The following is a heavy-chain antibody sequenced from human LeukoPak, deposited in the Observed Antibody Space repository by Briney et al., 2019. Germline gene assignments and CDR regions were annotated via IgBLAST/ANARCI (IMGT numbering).Heavy chain of an antibody. D-gene: IGHD2-2*01. CDR3: ARLFSDYCSSTSCTYYYYMDV. CDR1: GGSISSYY. J-gene: IGHJ6*03. Sequence: SETLSLTCTVSGGSISSYYWSWIRQPAGKGLEWIGRIYTSGSTNYNPSLTSRVTMSVDTSKNQFSLKLSSVTAADTAVYYCARLFSDYCSSTSCTYYYYMDVWGKGTTVTISS. CDR2: IYTSGST. V-gene: IGHV4-4*07.